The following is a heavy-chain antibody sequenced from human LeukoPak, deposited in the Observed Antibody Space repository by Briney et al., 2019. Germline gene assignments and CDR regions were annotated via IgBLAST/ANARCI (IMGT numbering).Heavy chain of an antibody. J-gene: IGHJ5*02. CDR2: INTDSGNP. CDR3: ARGIGYCSDFSCHLDP. CDR1: GYTFTSNA. V-gene: IGHV7-4-1*02. Sequence: GASVKVSCKASGYTFTSNALNWVRQSPGQGLELMGWINTDSGNPTYAQGFTGRFVFSLDTSVSTAYLQINSLEAEDTAMYYCARGIGYCSDFSCHLDPWGQGTLVTVSS. D-gene: IGHD2-15*01.